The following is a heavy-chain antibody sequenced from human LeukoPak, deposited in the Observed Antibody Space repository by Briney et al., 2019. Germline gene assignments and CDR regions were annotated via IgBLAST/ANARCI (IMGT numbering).Heavy chain of an antibody. J-gene: IGHJ4*02. CDR2: IKQDGSEK. Sequence: PGRSLRLSCAASGFTFSSYWMSWVRQAPGKGLEWVANIKQDGSEKYYVDSVKGRFTISRDNAKNSLYLQMNSLRAEDTAVYYCARARLKDYYDSSGYSFDYWGQGTLVTVSS. CDR3: ARARLKDYYDSSGYSFDY. V-gene: IGHV3-7*01. CDR1: GFTFSSYW. D-gene: IGHD3-22*01.